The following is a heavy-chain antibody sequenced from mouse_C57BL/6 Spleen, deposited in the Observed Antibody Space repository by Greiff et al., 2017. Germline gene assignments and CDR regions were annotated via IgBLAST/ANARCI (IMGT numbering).Heavy chain of an antibody. CDR1: GFTFSGYG. CDR2: ISSGSSDS. CDR3: ARYYCDSSVRYFDY. Sequence: EVMLVESGGGLVKPGGSLKLSCAASGFTFSGYGMHWVRQTPEKGLEWVAYISSGSSDSYYTDTVKGRCTISGDNAKNTLFLQMSSLRSEDTAMYYCARYYCDSSVRYFDYWGQGTTLTVSS. D-gene: IGHD1-1*01. J-gene: IGHJ2*01. V-gene: IGHV5-17*01.